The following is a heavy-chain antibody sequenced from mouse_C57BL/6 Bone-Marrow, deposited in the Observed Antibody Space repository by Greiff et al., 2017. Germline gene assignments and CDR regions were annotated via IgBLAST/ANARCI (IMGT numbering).Heavy chain of an antibody. CDR2: ISSGGDYI. CDR1: GFTFSSYA. V-gene: IGHV5-9-1*02. D-gene: IGHD1-1*01. CDR3: TRDYYGSRGAFYYAMDY. J-gene: IGHJ4*01. Sequence: EVKVVESGEGLVKPGGSLKLSCAASGFTFSSYAMSWVRQTPEKRLEWVAYISSGGDYIYYADTVKGRFTISRDNARNTLYLQMSSLKSEDTAMYYCTRDYYGSRGAFYYAMDYWGQGTSVTVSS.